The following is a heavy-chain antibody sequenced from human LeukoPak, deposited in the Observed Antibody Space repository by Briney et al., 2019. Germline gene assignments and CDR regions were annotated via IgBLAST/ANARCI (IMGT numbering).Heavy chain of an antibody. CDR3: ARDRASQQHHGYYYYMDV. CDR2: MNPNSGNT. D-gene: IGHD6-13*01. J-gene: IGHJ6*03. V-gene: IGHV1-8*03. Sequence: ASVKVSCKASGYTFTSYDINWVRQATGQGLEWMGWMNPNSGNTGYAQKFQGRVTITRNTSISTAYMELSSLRSEDTAVYYCARDRASQQHHGYYYYMDVWGKGTTVTVSS. CDR1: GYTFTSYD.